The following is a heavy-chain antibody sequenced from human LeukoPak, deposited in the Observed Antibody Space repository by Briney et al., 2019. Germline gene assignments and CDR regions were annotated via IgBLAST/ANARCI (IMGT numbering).Heavy chain of an antibody. V-gene: IGHV4-59*01. CDR3: ARGFDSKSTYFDY. D-gene: IGHD5-12*01. J-gene: IGHJ4*02. Sequence: SETLSLTCTVSGGSISNYYWNWIRQPPRKGLEWIGYIYYSGSTNYNPSLKSRVTISVDTSKNQFSLRLTSVTAADTAVYYCARGFDSKSTYFDYWGQGTLVTVSS. CDR2: IYYSGST. CDR1: GGSISNYY.